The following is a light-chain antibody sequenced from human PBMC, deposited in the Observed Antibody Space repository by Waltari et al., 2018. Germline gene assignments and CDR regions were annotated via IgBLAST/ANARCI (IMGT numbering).Light chain of an antibody. CDR3: ATWDGSLTAWV. V-gene: IGLV1-47*01. J-gene: IGLJ3*02. Sequence: QSVLTQPPSAYGTPGQRVTISCSGSTSNIGRNYVYWYQQFPGTAPKLLVYRNNGRPSGFPDRISGSQSGTSASLAISGLRSEDEADYYCATWDGSLTAWVFGGGTKVTVL. CDR1: TSNIGRNY. CDR2: RNN.